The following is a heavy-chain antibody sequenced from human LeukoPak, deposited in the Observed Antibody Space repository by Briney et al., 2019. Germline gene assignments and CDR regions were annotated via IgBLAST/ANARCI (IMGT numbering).Heavy chain of an antibody. J-gene: IGHJ3*02. CDR3: ARTYNWNDEDAFDI. D-gene: IGHD1-1*01. CDR2: IYSGGST. Sequence: PGGSLRLSCAASGFTVSSNYMSWVRQAPGKGLEWVSVIYSGGSTYYADSVKGRFTISRDNSKNTLYPQMNSLRAEDTAVYYCARTYNWNDEDAFDIWGQGTMVTVSS. CDR1: GFTVSSNY. V-gene: IGHV3-66*01.